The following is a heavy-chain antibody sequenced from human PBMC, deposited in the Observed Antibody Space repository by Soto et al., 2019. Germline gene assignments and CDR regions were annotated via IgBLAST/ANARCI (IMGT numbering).Heavy chain of an antibody. D-gene: IGHD2-21*01. CDR1: GGTLSTYT. Sequence: QGLLVQSGAEVKKPGSSVKVSCKAPGGTLSTYTLTWLRQAPGQGPEWMGRIIPALDIEEYAQQFQGRVTSTADTSTSTADMELHSLRSDDTAVYQYSAVPSPSAFVGYLEYWGQGTLVTVAS. CDR2: IIPALDIE. V-gene: IGHV1-69*02. J-gene: IGHJ4*02. CDR3: SAVPSPSAFVGYLEY.